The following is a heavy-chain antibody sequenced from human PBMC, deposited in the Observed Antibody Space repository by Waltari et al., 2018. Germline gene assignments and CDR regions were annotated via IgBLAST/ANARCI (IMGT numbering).Heavy chain of an antibody. CDR2: IHYSGGS. Sequence: QVQLQESGPGLVKPSETLSLTCTVSGGSTSTYYWSWVRQSPGKGLEWIGYIHYSGGSVYNPSLRSRVAISLDTPNNQFSLRRRSVTAADAAIYYCARADTSTSYFYYYMDVWGKGTTVTVSS. CDR3: ARADTSTSYFYYYMDV. J-gene: IGHJ6*03. CDR1: GGSTSTYY. D-gene: IGHD1-26*01. V-gene: IGHV4-59*01.